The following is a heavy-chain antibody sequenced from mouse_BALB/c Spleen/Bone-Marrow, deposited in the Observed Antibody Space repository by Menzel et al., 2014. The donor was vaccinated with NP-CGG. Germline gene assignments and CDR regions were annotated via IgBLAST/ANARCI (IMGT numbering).Heavy chain of an antibody. CDR3: ASRAGRGNWFPY. D-gene: IGHD3-1*01. Sequence: VQLQQSGAELVKPGASVKLSCKASGFNFDDTYIHWVKQRPGQGLDWIGRIDPANDNIKYDPKFKDKATITGDKSSNSAYLQLSSLTSEDTAVYYCASRAGRGNWFPYWGQGTLVTVSA. V-gene: IGHV14-3*02. J-gene: IGHJ3*01. CDR2: IDPANDNI. CDR1: GFNFDDTY.